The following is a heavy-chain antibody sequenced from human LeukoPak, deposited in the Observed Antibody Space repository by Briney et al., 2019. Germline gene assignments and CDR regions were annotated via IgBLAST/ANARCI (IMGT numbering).Heavy chain of an antibody. CDR1: GFTLSHYA. Sequence: PGGSLRLSCSMSGFTLSHYAMSWVRQAPGKGLEWVSTIGGGGGSTDYTDSVKGRFTVSRDNSKNTLYLQMNSLGAEDTAVYYCANGGSGWYYFDYWDQGTLVTVSS. CDR3: ANGGSGWYYFDY. J-gene: IGHJ4*02. CDR2: IGGGGGST. V-gene: IGHV3-23*01. D-gene: IGHD6-19*01.